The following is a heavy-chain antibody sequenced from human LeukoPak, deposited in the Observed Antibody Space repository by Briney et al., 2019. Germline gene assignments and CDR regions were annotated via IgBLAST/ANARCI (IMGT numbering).Heavy chain of an antibody. V-gene: IGHV4-34*01. CDR2: INHSGST. CDR1: GGSFSGYY. J-gene: IGHJ3*02. CDR3: ASSSSGWYMDAFDI. D-gene: IGHD6-19*01. Sequence: SETLSLTCAVYGGSFSGYYWSWIRQPPGKGLEWIGEINHSGSTNYNPSLKSRVTMSVDTSKNQFSLKLSSVTAADTAVYYCASSSSGWYMDAFDIWGQGTMVTVSS.